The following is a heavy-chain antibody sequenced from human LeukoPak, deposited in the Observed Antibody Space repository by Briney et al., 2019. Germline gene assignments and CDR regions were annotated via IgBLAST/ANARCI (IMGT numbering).Heavy chain of an antibody. CDR1: RYTFTDYY. J-gene: IGHJ4*02. Sequence: ASVKVSCKASRYTFTDYYLHWVRQAPGQGLEWMGWINPNSGGTNYAQKFQGRVTMTRDTSISTAYMELSRLRSDDTAVYYCARPLLWWPQVGYFDYWGQGTLVTVSS. CDR3: ARPLLWWPQVGYFDY. D-gene: IGHD4/OR15-4a*01. CDR2: INPNSGGT. V-gene: IGHV1-2*02.